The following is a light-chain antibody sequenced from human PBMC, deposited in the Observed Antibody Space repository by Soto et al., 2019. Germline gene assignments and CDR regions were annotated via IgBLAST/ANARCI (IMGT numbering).Light chain of an antibody. V-gene: IGKV3-15*01. Sequence: EVVMRQSPAPLSVSPGEGATLSCRASQGIGDTLAWYQHKPGQTPRLLIYDTSTRATGVPTRFSGSRSGAEFTLTISSLKSEDYGVYYCQQYKSWPPITLGQGTRLEIK. CDR2: DTS. CDR1: QGIGDT. J-gene: IGKJ5*01. CDR3: QQYKSWPPIT.